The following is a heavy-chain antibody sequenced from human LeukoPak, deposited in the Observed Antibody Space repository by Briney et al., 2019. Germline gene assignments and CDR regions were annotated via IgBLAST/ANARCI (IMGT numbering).Heavy chain of an antibody. J-gene: IGHJ4*02. CDR2: IYYGGNI. Sequence: SETLSLTCAVSGDSFSSSNYYWSWIRQPPGKGLEWIGYIYYGGNINYNPSLQSRVTISVDTSKSQFSLKLGSVTAADTAVYYCARLTRRSGNYFDYWGQGTLVTVSS. D-gene: IGHD1-1*01. CDR3: ARLTRRSGNYFDY. V-gene: IGHV4-61*01. CDR1: GDSFSSSNYY.